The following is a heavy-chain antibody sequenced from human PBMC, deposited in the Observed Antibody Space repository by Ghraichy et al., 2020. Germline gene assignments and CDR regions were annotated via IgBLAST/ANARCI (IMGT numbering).Heavy chain of an antibody. CDR2: IKQDGSEK. D-gene: IGHD5-18*01. V-gene: IGHV3-7*03. CDR1: GFTFSSYW. Sequence: GESLNISCAASGFTFSSYWMSWVRQAPGKGLEWVANIKQDGSEKYYVGSVKGRFTISRDNAKNSLYLQMNSLRVEDTAVYYCATLDTAMVNWGDYWGQGTLVTVSS. J-gene: IGHJ4*02. CDR3: ATLDTAMVNWGDY.